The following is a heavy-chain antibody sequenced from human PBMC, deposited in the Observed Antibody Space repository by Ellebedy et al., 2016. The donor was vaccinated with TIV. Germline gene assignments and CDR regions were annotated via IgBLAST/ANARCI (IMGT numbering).Heavy chain of an antibody. J-gene: IGHJ6*03. CDR3: ARGYNDYYYYMDV. CDR1: GYTFTSYD. Sequence: ASVKVSXXASGYTFTSYDINWVRQAPGQGLEYMGWMNPSIGNTGYAQKFQGRVTMTRNTSISTAYLELRSLRSEDTAVYYCARGYNDYYYYMDVWGTGTTVTVSS. D-gene: IGHD5-24*01. CDR2: MNPSIGNT. V-gene: IGHV1-8*01.